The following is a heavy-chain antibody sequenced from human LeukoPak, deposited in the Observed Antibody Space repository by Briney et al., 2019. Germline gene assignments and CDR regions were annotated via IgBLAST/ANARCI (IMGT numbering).Heavy chain of an antibody. D-gene: IGHD1-1*01. CDR1: GGSISSSSYY. J-gene: IGHJ5*02. CDR2: IYYSGST. Sequence: SETLSLTCTVSGGSISSSSYYWGWIRQPPGKGLEWIGSIYYSGSTYYNPSLKSRVTISVDTSKYQFSLKLSSVTAGDTAVYYCARRAGRTGTPGTSFDPWGQGTLVTVSS. V-gene: IGHV4-39*01. CDR3: ARRAGRTGTPGTSFDP.